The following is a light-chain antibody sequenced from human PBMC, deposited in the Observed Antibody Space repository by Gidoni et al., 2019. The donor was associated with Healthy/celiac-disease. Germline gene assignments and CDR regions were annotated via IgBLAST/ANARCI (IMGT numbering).Light chain of an antibody. CDR2: DDS. CDR3: QVWDSSSDHYV. Sequence: SYVLTQPPSVSVAPGQPDRITCGGNNMGSKSVHWYQQKPGQAPLLVVYDDSDRPSGIPERFSGSNSGNTATLTISRVEAGDEADYYCQVWDSSSDHYVFGTGTKVTVL. J-gene: IGLJ1*01. CDR1: NMGSKS. V-gene: IGLV3-21*02.